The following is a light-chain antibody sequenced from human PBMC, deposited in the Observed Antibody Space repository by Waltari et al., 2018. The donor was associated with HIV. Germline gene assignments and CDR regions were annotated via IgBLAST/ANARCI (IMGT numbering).Light chain of an antibody. Sequence: QSVLTQPPSASGTPGQRVTISCSGSISNIGCTTVNWYQQLPGTAPKLLIYTTNQRPSGVPDRFSGSKSGASASLAISGLQSDDEADYYCATWDDSLNGPVFGGGTKLTVL. V-gene: IGLV1-44*01. CDR3: ATWDDSLNGPV. CDR2: TTN. CDR1: ISNIGCTT. J-gene: IGLJ3*02.